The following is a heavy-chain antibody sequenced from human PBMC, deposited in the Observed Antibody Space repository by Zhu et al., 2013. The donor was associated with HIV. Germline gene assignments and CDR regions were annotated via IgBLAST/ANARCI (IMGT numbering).Heavy chain of an antibody. J-gene: IGHJ3*01. CDR2: IYHSGTT. CDR3: ARPYGSGTFYNGDQPFDF. Sequence: QVQLQESGPGLVKPSETLSLTCTVSGSSISRGHYWGWIRQSPGKGLEWIGSIYHSGTTYYNPSLKSRVTVSVDTSKNQFSLKMTSVTAADTAVYCCARPYGSGTFYNGDQPFDFWGQGIMVTVSS. D-gene: IGHD3-10*01. V-gene: IGHV4-38-2*02. CDR1: GSSISRGHY.